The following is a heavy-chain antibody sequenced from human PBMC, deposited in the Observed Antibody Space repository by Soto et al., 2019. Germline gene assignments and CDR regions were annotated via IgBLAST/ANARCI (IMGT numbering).Heavy chain of an antibody. J-gene: IGHJ4*02. CDR3: ARQNTGSYSFDY. V-gene: IGHV3-7*02. CDR1: GFTFSTYW. Sequence: GGSLRLSCAASGFTFSTYWMTWVRQAPGKGLECVANIKQDGSEKYYVDSVKGRFTISRDNSKNTLYLQMGSLRAEDTAVYYCARQNTGSYSFDYWGQGTLVTVSS. CDR2: IKQDGSEK. D-gene: IGHD1-26*01.